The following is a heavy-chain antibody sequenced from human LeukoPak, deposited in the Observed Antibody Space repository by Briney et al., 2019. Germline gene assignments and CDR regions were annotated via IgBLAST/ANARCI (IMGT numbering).Heavy chain of an antibody. CDR3: SRIRGYSYGAFDI. D-gene: IGHD5-18*01. Sequence: GGSLRLSCAASGFTFSNAWMSWVRQAPGKGLEWVGRIKSKTDGETTDYAAPVKGRFTISRDDSKNTLYLQMNSLKTEDTAVYYCSRIRGYSYGAFDIWGQGTMVTVSS. V-gene: IGHV3-15*01. CDR1: GFTFSNAW. CDR2: IKSKTDGETT. J-gene: IGHJ3*02.